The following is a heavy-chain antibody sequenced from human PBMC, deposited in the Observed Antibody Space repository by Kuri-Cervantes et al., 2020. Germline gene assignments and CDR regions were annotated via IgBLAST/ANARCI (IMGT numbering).Heavy chain of an antibody. CDR2: IYYSGST. CDR3: ARGAGSTYYYHGMDV. V-gene: IGHV4-39*07. D-gene: IGHD2/OR15-2a*01. CDR1: GGSISSSSYY. J-gene: IGHJ6*02. Sequence: SETLSLTCTASGGSISSSSYYWGWIRQPPGKGLEWIGTIYYSGSTYYNPSLKSRVTISVYTSKNHVSLRLTSVTAADTAVYYCARGAGSTYYYHGMDVWGQGTTVTVSS.